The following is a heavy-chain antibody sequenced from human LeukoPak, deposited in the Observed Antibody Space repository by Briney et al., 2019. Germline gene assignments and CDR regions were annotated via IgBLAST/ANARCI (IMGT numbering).Heavy chain of an antibody. CDR3: ARIWVGGFGELSYFDY. D-gene: IGHD3-10*01. CDR1: GGSFSGYY. Sequence: SETLSLTCAVYGGSFSGYYWSWIRQPPGKGLEWIGEINHTGSTNYNPSLKSRVTISVDTSKNQFSLKLSSVTAADTAVYYCARIWVGGFGELSYFDYWGQGTLVTVSS. CDR2: INHTGST. V-gene: IGHV4-34*01. J-gene: IGHJ4*02.